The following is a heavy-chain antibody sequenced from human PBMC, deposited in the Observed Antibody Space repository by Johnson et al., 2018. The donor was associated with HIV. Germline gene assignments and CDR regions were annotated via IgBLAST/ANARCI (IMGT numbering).Heavy chain of an antibody. CDR1: GFTVSSYW. Sequence: VQLVESGGGVVQPGGSLRLSCAASGFTVSSYWMSWVRQAPGKGLEWVANIKQDGSEKYYVDSVKGRFTISRDNAKNSLYLQMNSLRAEDTAVYYCARDSMVRGVNAFDIWGQGTMVTVSS. CDR2: IKQDGSEK. V-gene: IGHV3-7*01. D-gene: IGHD3-10*01. CDR3: ARDSMVRGVNAFDI. J-gene: IGHJ3*02.